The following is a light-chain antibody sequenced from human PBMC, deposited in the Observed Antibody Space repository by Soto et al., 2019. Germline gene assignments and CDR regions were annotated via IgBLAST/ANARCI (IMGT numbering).Light chain of an antibody. J-gene: IGKJ1*01. V-gene: IGKV3-15*01. Sequence: EIVMTQSPATLSVSPGERATLSCRAIQNINSNLAWYQQKPGQGPRLLIYGAFTRATGVPDRFIGSGSGAEFTLTISSLQSEDFAVYYCQQYNKGLTWTFGQGTK. CDR1: QNINSN. CDR3: QQYNKGLTWT. CDR2: GAF.